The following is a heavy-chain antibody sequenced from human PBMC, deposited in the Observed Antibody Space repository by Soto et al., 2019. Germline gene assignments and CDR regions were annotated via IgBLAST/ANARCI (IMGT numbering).Heavy chain of an antibody. Sequence: QVQLVQSGAEVKKPGASVRVSCKASGYTFTKFDINWVRQATGQGLEWMGWMNPNSGNTGYAQKFQGRVTMTRNTSLTTAYMEASTLRSEDTAVYFCGRGGYGDFSHWFDPLGQGTLVHVSS. J-gene: IGHJ5*02. CDR2: MNPNSGNT. CDR1: GYTFTKFD. D-gene: IGHD4-17*01. CDR3: GRGGYGDFSHWFDP. V-gene: IGHV1-8*01.